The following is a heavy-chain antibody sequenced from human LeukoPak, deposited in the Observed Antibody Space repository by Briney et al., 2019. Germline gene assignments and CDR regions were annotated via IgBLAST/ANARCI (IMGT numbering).Heavy chain of an antibody. CDR1: GGSFSGYY. Sequence: PSETLSLTCAVYGGSFSGYYWSWIRQPPGKGLEWIGEINHSGSTNYNPSLKSRVTISVDTSKNQFSLKLSSVTAADTAVYYCARGNYPGIAVAGKDYWGQGTLVTVSS. D-gene: IGHD6-19*01. CDR3: ARGNYPGIAVAGKDY. CDR2: INHSGST. V-gene: IGHV4-34*01. J-gene: IGHJ4*02.